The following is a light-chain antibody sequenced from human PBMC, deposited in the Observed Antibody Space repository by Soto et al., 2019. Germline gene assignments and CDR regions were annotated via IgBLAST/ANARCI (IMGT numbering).Light chain of an antibody. V-gene: IGKV3-20*01. CDR2: GAS. Sequence: ELVLTLSPATLSVSPWERATLXCMASQTVSSDLAWYQQKPGQAPRLLIYGASSRATGIPDRFSGSASGTDFTLTISRLEPEDFAVYHCQQYGDSPLPFGGGSKVDI. J-gene: IGKJ4*01. CDR3: QQYGDSPLP. CDR1: QTVSSD.